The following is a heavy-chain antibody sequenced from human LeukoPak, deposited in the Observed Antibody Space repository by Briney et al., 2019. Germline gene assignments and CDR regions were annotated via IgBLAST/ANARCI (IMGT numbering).Heavy chain of an antibody. V-gene: IGHV4-61*02. CDR1: GDSISSGTYY. D-gene: IGHD5-18*01. CDR2: IYTSGST. CDR3: AREVGGYRYGYRPTELYWYFDL. J-gene: IGHJ2*01. Sequence: SESLSLTCTVSGDSISSGTYYWNWIRQPAGKGLEWIGRIYTSGSTNYNPSLKGRVTISVDTSKNQFSLKLSSVTAADTAVYYCAREVGGYRYGYRPTELYWYFDLWGRGTLVTVSS.